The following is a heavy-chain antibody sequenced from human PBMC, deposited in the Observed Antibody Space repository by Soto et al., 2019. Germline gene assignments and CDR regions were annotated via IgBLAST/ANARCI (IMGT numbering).Heavy chain of an antibody. V-gene: IGHV3-30-3*01. Sequence: QVQLVESGGGVVQPGRSLRLSCAASEFTFSNYAMHWVRQAPGKGLEWVAVISYDVSNKYYADSVKGRFTISRDNSKNTLYLQMNRLRAEDTAVYYCARVVATITDYYYGMDVWGQGTTVTVSS. CDR1: EFTFSNYA. D-gene: IGHD5-12*01. J-gene: IGHJ6*02. CDR2: ISYDVSNK. CDR3: ARVVATITDYYYGMDV.